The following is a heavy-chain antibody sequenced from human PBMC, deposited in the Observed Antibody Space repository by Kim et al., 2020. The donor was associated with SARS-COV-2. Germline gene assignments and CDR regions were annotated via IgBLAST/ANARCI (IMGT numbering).Heavy chain of an antibody. CDR1: GGSISSSSYY. CDR3: ARVFLDSSDWYIDYYGMDV. Sequence: SETLSLTCTVSGGSISSSSYYWGWIRQPPGKGLEWIGSIYYSGSTYYNPSLKSRVTISVDTSKNQFSLKLSSVTAADTAVYYCARVFLDSSDWYIDYYGMDVWGQGTTVTVSS. V-gene: IGHV4-39*07. J-gene: IGHJ6*02. D-gene: IGHD6-19*01. CDR2: IYYSGST.